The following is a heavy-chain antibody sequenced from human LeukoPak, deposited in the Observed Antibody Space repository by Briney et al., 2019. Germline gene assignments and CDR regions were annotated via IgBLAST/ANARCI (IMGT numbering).Heavy chain of an antibody. D-gene: IGHD2-21*02. J-gene: IGHJ4*02. CDR2: ISYDGSNK. V-gene: IGHV3-30*18. CDR3: AKNSRLNCGGDCYDFDY. Sequence: GRSLRLSCAASGFTFSSYGMHWVRQAPGKGLEWVAVISYDGSNKYYADSVKGRFTISRDNSKNTLYLQMNSLRAEDTAVYYCAKNSRLNCGGDCYDFDYWGQGTLVTVSS. CDR1: GFTFSSYG.